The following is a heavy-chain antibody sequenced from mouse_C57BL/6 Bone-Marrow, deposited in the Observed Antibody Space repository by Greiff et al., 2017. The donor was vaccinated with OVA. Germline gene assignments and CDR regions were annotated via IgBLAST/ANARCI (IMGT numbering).Heavy chain of an antibody. CDR1: GYTFTSYW. Sequence: QVQLQQPGTELVKPGASVKLSCKASGYTFTSYWMHWVKQRPGQGLEWIGNINPSNGGTNYNEKFKSKATLTAVTSASTAYMELSSLTNEDSAVYYCTGLHAMDYWGQGTSVTVSS. J-gene: IGHJ4*01. CDR2: INPSNGGT. V-gene: IGHV1-53*01. CDR3: TGLHAMDY.